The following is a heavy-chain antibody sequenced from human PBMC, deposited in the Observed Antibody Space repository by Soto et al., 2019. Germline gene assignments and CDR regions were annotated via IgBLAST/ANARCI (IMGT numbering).Heavy chain of an antibody. CDR1: GGSFTSNNW. CDR2: IYRTGST. V-gene: IGHV4-4*02. Sequence: SETLSLTCAVSGGSFTSNNWWTWVRQPPGQGLEWIGEIYRTGSTNYNPSLKSRVTISLDKSENQFSLKVTSLTAADTAVYYCASRDPGTSVDYWGQGTLVTVPS. D-gene: IGHD1-7*01. J-gene: IGHJ4*02. CDR3: ASRDPGTSVDY.